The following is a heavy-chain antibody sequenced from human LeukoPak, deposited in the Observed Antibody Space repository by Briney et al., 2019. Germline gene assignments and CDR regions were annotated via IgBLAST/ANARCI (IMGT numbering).Heavy chain of an antibody. Sequence: ASETLSLTCTVSGGSISSYYWSWIRQPPGKGLEWIGYIYYSGSTNYNPSLKSRVTISVDTSKNQFSLKLSSVTAADTAVYYCARRGRGLDYWGQGTLVTVSS. CDR1: GGSISSYY. D-gene: IGHD2-15*01. CDR2: IYYSGST. CDR3: ARRGRGLDY. J-gene: IGHJ4*02. V-gene: IGHV4-59*08.